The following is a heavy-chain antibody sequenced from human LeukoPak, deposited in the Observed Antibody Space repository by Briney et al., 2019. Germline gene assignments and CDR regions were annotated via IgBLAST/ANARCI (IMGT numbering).Heavy chain of an antibody. Sequence: ASVKVSCKPSGYTFTKYAISWVRQAPGQGLEWMGWISAYNGNTNYAQKLQGRVTMTTDTSTSTAYMELRSLRSDDTAVYYCARGRTRTYYYDSSGYNYWGQGTLVTVSS. J-gene: IGHJ4*02. CDR2: ISAYNGNT. V-gene: IGHV1-18*01. CDR3: ARGRTRTYYYDSSGYNY. D-gene: IGHD3-22*01. CDR1: GYTFTKYA.